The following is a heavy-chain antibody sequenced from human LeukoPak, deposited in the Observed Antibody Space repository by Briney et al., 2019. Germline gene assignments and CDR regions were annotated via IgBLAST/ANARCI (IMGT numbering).Heavy chain of an antibody. D-gene: IGHD2/OR15-2a*01. CDR3: ARDGPAAFSFDF. J-gene: IGHJ4*02. CDR2: IRYDGSNK. CDR1: GFTFSSYG. V-gene: IGHV3-30*02. Sequence: GGSLRLSCAASGFTFSSYGMHWVRQAPGKGLEWVAFIRYDGSNKYYADSVKGRFTISRDNAKNSLFLQMNSLRAEDTAVYYCARDGPAAFSFDFWGQGTLVTVSS.